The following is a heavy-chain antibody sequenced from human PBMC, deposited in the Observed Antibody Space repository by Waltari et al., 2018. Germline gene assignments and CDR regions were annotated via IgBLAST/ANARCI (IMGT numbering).Heavy chain of an antibody. CDR3: AKDPPGIVGAPQYFQH. CDR1: GFTFSSYA. J-gene: IGHJ1*01. Sequence: EVQLLESGGGLVQPGGSLRLSCAASGFTFSSYAMSWVRQAPGKGLEWVSAISGSGGSTYDADSVKGRFTISRDNSKNTLYLQMNSLRAEDTAVYYCAKDPPGIVGAPQYFQHWGQGTLVTVSS. CDR2: ISGSGGST. V-gene: IGHV3-23*01. D-gene: IGHD1-26*01.